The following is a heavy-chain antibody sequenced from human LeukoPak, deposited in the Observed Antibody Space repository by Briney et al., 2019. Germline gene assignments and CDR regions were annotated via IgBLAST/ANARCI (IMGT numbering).Heavy chain of an antibody. Sequence: PGRSLRLSCAASGFTFSTYSMNWVRQAPGKGLEWVSSISTSSSYIYYADSVKGRFTISRDNAKNSLYLQMNSLSAEDTAVYYCARGEWDYSSSWSTPGDWGQGTLVTVSS. V-gene: IGHV3-21*01. CDR3: ARGEWDYSSSWSTPGD. D-gene: IGHD6-13*01. J-gene: IGHJ4*02. CDR2: ISTSSSYI. CDR1: GFTFSTYS.